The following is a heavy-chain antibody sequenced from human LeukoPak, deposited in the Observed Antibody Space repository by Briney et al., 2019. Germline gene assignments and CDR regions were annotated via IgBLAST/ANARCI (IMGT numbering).Heavy chain of an antibody. Sequence: GGSLRLSYAASGFIFSNYWMGWVRQAPGKRPEWVANMNKDGSEKYYADSVKGRFTISRDNARNSVYLQMNSLRVEDTAVYYCARDPVEWEQLLDYWGQGTLVTVSS. CDR1: GFIFSNYW. CDR3: ARDPVEWEQLLDY. V-gene: IGHV3-7*01. CDR2: MNKDGSEK. D-gene: IGHD1-26*01. J-gene: IGHJ4*02.